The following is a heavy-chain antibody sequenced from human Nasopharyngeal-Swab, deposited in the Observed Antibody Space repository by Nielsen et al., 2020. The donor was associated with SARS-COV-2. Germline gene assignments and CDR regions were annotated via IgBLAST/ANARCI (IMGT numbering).Heavy chain of an antibody. CDR2: INPSGGST. D-gene: IGHD3-16*02. Sequence: ASVKVSCKVSGYTLTELSMHWERQAPGKGLEWMGIINPSGGSTSYAQKFQGRVTMTRDTSTSTVYMELSSLRSEDTAVYYCARDRGVNDYVWGSYRKSDAFDIWGQGTMVTVSS. V-gene: IGHV1-46*01. J-gene: IGHJ3*02. CDR3: ARDRGVNDYVWGSYRKSDAFDI. CDR1: GYTLTELS.